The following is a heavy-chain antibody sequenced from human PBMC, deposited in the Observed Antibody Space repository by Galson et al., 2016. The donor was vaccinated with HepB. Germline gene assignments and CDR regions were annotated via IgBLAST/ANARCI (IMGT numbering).Heavy chain of an antibody. CDR2: IKPGGGGK. Sequence: SLRLSCEASGFTFSSYWMSWVRQAPGQGLEWMGNIKPGGGGKCYVEWVKGRFTISRDTATNTLYLEMNSLRAEDTAVYYCARDLLNLASPDYWGQGTLVTVSS. CDR3: ARDLLNLASPDY. V-gene: IGHV3-7*03. J-gene: IGHJ4*02. D-gene: IGHD3-3*02. CDR1: GFTFSSYW.